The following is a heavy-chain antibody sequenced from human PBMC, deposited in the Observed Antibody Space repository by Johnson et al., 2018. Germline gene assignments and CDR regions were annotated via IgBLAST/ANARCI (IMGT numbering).Heavy chain of an antibody. CDR2: ISYDGSNK. Sequence: QVQLVQSGGGVVQPGRSLRLSCAASGFTFSSYGMHWVRQAPGKGLEWVAVISYDGSNKYYADSVKGRFTISRDNSKNTLYLQMNSLRAEDTAVYYCAKDIVVVPAAIFSYYGMDVWGQGTTVNVS. J-gene: IGHJ6*02. CDR3: AKDIVVVPAAIFSYYGMDV. CDR1: GFTFSSYG. D-gene: IGHD2-2*01. V-gene: IGHV3-30*18.